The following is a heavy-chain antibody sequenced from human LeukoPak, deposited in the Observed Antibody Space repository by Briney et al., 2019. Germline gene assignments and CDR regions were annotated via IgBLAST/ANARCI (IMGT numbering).Heavy chain of an antibody. CDR2: VKNSDT. D-gene: IGHD1-26*01. Sequence: SHTLSLTCTVSGGSISTSHWNWIRQPAGNGLEWIGRVKNSDTNYNPSLKSRVIISVDTSKKQFSLKLSSVTAADTAVYYCARRTDSGSYNWFDHWGQGTLVTVSS. J-gene: IGHJ5*02. CDR1: GGSISTSH. V-gene: IGHV4-4*07. CDR3: ARRTDSGSYNWFDH.